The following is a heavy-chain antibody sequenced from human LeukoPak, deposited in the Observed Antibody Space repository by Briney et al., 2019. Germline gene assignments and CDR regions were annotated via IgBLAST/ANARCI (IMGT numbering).Heavy chain of an antibody. D-gene: IGHD3-3*01. CDR3: TRHENDFWTYHGGRYYMDV. CDR2: IRSKANSYAT. V-gene: IGHV3-73*01. CDR1: GFTFSGSA. Sequence: PGGSLRLSCAASGFTFSGSAMHWVRQASGKGLEWVGRIRSKANSYATAYAASVKGRFTISRDDSKNTAYLQMNSLKTEDTAVYYCTRHENDFWTYHGGRYYMDVWGKGTTVTVSS. J-gene: IGHJ6*03.